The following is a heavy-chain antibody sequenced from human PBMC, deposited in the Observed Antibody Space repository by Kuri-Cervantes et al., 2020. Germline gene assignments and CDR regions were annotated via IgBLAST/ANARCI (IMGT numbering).Heavy chain of an antibody. J-gene: IGHJ4*02. V-gene: IGHV1-2*02. CDR2: INPNSGST. Sequence: ASVKVSCKASGHAFTGYYMHWVRQAPGQGLEWMGWINPNSGSTKYAQKFQGRVTMTRDTSISTLYMELSRLRSDDTAVYYCARVRVQSSGYNFDYWGQGTLVTVSS. CDR3: ARVRVQSSGYNFDY. CDR1: GHAFTGYY. D-gene: IGHD3-22*01.